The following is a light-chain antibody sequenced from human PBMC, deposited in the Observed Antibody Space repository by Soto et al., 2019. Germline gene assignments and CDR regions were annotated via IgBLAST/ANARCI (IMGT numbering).Light chain of an antibody. V-gene: IGLV2-23*02. CDR3: CSYAGSSTNV. CDR2: EVT. J-gene: IGLJ1*01. Sequence: SALTQPASVSGSPGQSITLSCTGTSSDIWSYNLVSWYQQYPGEAPKVMIYEVTKRPSGVSSRFSGSKSGNTASLTISGLQAEDEADYYCCSYAGSSTNVFGTGTKLTVL. CDR1: SSDIWSYNL.